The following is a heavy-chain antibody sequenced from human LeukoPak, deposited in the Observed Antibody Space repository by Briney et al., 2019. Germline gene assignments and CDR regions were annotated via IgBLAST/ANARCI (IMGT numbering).Heavy chain of an antibody. CDR2: INHSGST. V-gene: IGHV4-38-2*02. CDR3: ARGRGVVTPVGYYYYYMDV. D-gene: IGHD4-23*01. J-gene: IGHJ6*03. CDR1: GYSISSGYY. Sequence: PSEALSLTCTVSGYSISSGYYWSWIRQPPGKGLEWIGEINHSGSTNYNPSLKSRVTISVDTSKNQFSLKLSSVTAADTAVYYCARGRGVVTPVGYYYYYMDVWGKGTTVTVSS.